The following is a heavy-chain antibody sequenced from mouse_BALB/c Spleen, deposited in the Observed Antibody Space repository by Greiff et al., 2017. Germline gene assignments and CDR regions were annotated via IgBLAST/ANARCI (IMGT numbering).Heavy chain of an antibody. CDR1: GFTFSDYY. V-gene: IGHV5-4*02. CDR2: ISDGGSYT. D-gene: IGHD1-3*01. Sequence: EVMLVESGGGLVKPGGSLKLSCAASGFTFSDYYMYWVRQTPEKRLEWVATISDGGSYTYYPDSVKGRFTISRDTAKNNLYLQMSSLKSEDTAMYYWARDKCSTWFAYWGQGTLVTVSA. CDR3: ARDKCSTWFAY. J-gene: IGHJ3*01.